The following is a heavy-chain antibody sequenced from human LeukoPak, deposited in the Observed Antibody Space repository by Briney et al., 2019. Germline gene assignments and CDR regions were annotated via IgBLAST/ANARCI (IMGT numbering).Heavy chain of an antibody. V-gene: IGHV1-2*02. CDR1: GYTFTGYY. D-gene: IGHD3-3*01. CDR2: INPNSGGT. J-gene: IGHJ4*02. Sequence: ASVKVSCKASGYTFTGYYMHWVRQAPGQGLEWMGWINPNSGGTNYAQKFQGRVTMTRDTSISTAYMELSRLRSDDTAVYYCARLQTFGVVSRVFDYWGQGTLVTVSS. CDR3: ARLQTFGVVSRVFDY.